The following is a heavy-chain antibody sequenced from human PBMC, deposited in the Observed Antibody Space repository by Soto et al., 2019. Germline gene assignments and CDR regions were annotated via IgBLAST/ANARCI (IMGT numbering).Heavy chain of an antibody. CDR2: INHGGIT. J-gene: IGHJ6*02. V-gene: IGHV4-34*02. D-gene: IGHD2-21*02. CDR3: ARQGAVTVMFYYHGMDV. CDR1: GGSFGGYF. Sequence: QVQLQQWGAGLLKPSETLSLTCDVYGGSFGGYFWSWIRQPPGKGLEWIGEINHGGITNYNPSLKGRITISVDTSKNQFSLKLSSVTAADAAVYYCARQGAVTVMFYYHGMDVWGQGTSVTVSS.